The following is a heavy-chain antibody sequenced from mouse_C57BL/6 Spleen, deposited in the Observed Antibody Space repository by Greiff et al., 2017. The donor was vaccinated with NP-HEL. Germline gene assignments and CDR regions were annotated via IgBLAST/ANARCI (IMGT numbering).Heavy chain of an antibody. V-gene: IGHV5-4*01. J-gene: IGHJ2*01. CDR3: ARELGDYYYFDD. D-gene: IGHD3-1*01. CDR2: ISDGGSYT. CDR1: GFTFSSYA. Sequence: DVMLVESGGGLVKPGGSLKLSCAASGFTFSSYAMSWVRQTPEKRLEWVATISDGGSYTYYPDNVKGRFTISRDNAKNNLYLQMSHLKSEDTAMYYCARELGDYYYFDDWGQGTTLTVSS.